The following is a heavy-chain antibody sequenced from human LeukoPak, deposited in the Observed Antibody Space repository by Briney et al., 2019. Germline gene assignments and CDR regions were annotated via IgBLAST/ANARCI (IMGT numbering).Heavy chain of an antibody. D-gene: IGHD2-15*01. CDR2: IFYSGRT. V-gene: IGHV4-39*07. CDR3: AKGRGYCTGGICYSRWFDP. Sequence: PSETLSLTCTVSGDSISSSSYYWGWIRQPPGKGLEWIGNIFYSGRTYYNPSLTSRVTISVDTSKNQFSLKLSSVTAADTAVYYCAKGRGYCTGGICYSRWFDPWGQGTLVTVSS. J-gene: IGHJ5*02. CDR1: GDSISSSSYY.